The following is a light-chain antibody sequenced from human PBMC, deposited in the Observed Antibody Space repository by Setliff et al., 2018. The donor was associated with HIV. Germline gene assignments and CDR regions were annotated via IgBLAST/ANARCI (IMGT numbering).Light chain of an antibody. CDR1: SNNLGNYDL. Sequence: QSALTQPAPVSGAPGQSLTISCTGTSNNLGNYDLVSWYQQHPVEAPKLIIYDVNKRPSGVSNRFSGSKSGNTASLTISGLQAEDEADFYCCSYAGSSAPVLFGGGTKVTVL. V-gene: IGLV2-23*02. J-gene: IGLJ2*01. CDR3: CSYAGSSAPVL. CDR2: DVN.